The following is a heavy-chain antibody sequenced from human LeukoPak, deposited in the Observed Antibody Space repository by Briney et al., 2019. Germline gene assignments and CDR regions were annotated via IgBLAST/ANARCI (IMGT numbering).Heavy chain of an antibody. CDR3: ARDSPRLSY. CDR2: INSGSSTI. D-gene: IGHD6-25*01. V-gene: IGHV3-48*01. Sequence: GGSLRLSCAASGFIFSSYSMNWVRQAPGKGLEWISKINSGSSTIYYTDSVKGRFTISRDNAKNSLYLQMINLRAEDTAVYYCARDSPRLSYWGQGTLVTVSS. J-gene: IGHJ4*02. CDR1: GFIFSSYS.